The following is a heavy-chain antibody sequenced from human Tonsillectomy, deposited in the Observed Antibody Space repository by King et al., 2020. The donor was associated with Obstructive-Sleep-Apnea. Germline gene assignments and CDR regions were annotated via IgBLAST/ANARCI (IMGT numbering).Heavy chain of an antibody. CDR2: IDWDDDK. V-gene: IGHV2-70*11. CDR1: GFSLSTSGMC. Sequence: VTLKESGPALVKPTQTLTLTCTFSGFSLSTSGMCVSWIRQPPGKALEWLARIDWDDDKYYSTSPKTRLTISKDTSKNQVVLKITNMDPVDTSTYYCARTVVVVAARIDYWGQGTLVTVSS. D-gene: IGHD2-15*01. J-gene: IGHJ4*02. CDR3: ARTVVVVAARIDY.